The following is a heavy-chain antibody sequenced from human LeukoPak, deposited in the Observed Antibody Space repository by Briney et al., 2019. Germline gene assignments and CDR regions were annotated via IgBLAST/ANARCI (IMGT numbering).Heavy chain of an antibody. CDR3: AKASGSGSYFFDY. D-gene: IGHD3-10*01. J-gene: IGHJ4*02. Sequence: GGSLRLSCAASGFTFSTYAMSWVRQAPGKGLEWVSGIRGSDISTYYADSVKGRFTISRDNSKNTLYLQMNSLRVEDAALYYCAKASGSGSYFFDYWGQGTLVTVSS. CDR2: IRGSDIST. CDR1: GFTFSTYA. V-gene: IGHV3-23*01.